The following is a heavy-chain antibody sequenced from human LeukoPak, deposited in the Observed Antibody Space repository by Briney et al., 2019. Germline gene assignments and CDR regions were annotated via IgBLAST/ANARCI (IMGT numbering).Heavy chain of an antibody. CDR3: ARIKGELHVVDY. D-gene: IGHD1-26*01. CDR1: GLTFDDYG. CDR2: INWHGGNT. V-gene: IGHV3-20*04. J-gene: IGHJ4*02. Sequence: GGSLRLSCAASGLTFDDYGMRWVRQAPGKGLEWVSGINWHGGNTGYADSVKGRFTISRDNAKNSLYLQMNSLRAEDTALYYCARIKGELHVVDYWGQGTLVTVSS.